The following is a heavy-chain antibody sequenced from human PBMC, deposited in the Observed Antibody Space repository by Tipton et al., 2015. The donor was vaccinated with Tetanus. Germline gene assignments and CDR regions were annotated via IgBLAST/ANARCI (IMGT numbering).Heavy chain of an antibody. CDR2: IKQDGSDK. J-gene: IGHJ6*02. D-gene: IGHD5-18*01. V-gene: IGHV3-7*01. CDR3: ARVGISQNAYSYVYHGLDV. Sequence: SLRLSCAASGFTFSNYWMSWVRQAPGRGLEWVASIKQDGSDKNYVGSVKGRFTISRDNAKNTLYLEMNSLRAEDTAVYYCARVGISQNAYSYVYHGLDVWGQGTTVTVSS. CDR1: GFTFSNYW.